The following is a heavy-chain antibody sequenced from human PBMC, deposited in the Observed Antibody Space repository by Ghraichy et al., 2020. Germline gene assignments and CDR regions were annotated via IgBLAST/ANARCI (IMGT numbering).Heavy chain of an antibody. V-gene: IGHV3-7*03. D-gene: IGHD6-13*01. CDR3: ARDSRDRPAVGTFDY. Sequence: GALRLSCEASGFTFSTYWVTWVRQAPGRGLEWLANIKGDGTERYYADSLKGRFTISRDNAKNSLFLQMDSLRAEDTAVYYCARDSRDRPAVGTFDYWGQGTLVTVSS. CDR2: IKGDGTER. J-gene: IGHJ4*02. CDR1: GFTFSTYW.